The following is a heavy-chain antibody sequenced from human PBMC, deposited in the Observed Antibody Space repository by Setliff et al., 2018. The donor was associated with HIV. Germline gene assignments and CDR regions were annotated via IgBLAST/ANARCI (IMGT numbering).Heavy chain of an antibody. CDR1: GVSTISSSSSYY. Sequence: SETLSLTCIVSGVSTISSSSSYYWGWIRQPPGKGLEWIGYIYYSGRTNYNPSLKSRVTISVDTSKNQFSLKLTSVTAADTAVYYCARHPTNWGSTGYYYYYMDVWGKGTTVTVSS. D-gene: IGHD7-27*01. V-gene: IGHV4-61*05. CDR2: IYYSGRT. CDR3: ARHPTNWGSTGYYYYYMDV. J-gene: IGHJ6*03.